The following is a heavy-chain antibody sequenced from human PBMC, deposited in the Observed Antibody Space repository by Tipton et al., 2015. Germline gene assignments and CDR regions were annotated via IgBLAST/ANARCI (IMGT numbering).Heavy chain of an antibody. CDR3: ACHDYDLLTRDYQTVDY. CDR2: IYYSGST. V-gene: IGHV4-39*01. Sequence: TLSLTCTVSGGSISSSSYYWGWIRQPPGKGLEWIGSIYYSGSTYYNPSLKSRVTISVDTSKNQFSLKLSSVTAADTAVYYCACHDYDLLTRDYQTVDYWGQGTLVTVSS. CDR1: GGSISSSSYY. D-gene: IGHD3-9*01. J-gene: IGHJ4*02.